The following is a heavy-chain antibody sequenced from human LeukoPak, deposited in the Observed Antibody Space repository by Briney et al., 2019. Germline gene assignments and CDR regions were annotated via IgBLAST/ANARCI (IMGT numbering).Heavy chain of an antibody. CDR3: ARGYDYYYYYYMGV. CDR1: GYTFTGYD. V-gene: IGHV1-8*01. D-gene: IGHD4-17*01. CDR2: MNPNSGNT. Sequence: ASVKVSCKASGYTFTGYDINWVRQATGQGLEWMGWMNPNSGNTGYAQKFQGRVTMTRNTSISTAYMELSSLGSEDTAVYYCARGYDYYYYYYMGVWGKGTTVTVSS. J-gene: IGHJ6*03.